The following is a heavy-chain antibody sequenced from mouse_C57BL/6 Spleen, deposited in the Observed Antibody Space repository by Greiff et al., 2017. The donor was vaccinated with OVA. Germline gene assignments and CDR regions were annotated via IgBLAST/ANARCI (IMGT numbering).Heavy chain of an antibody. J-gene: IGHJ1*03. V-gene: IGHV1-69*01. Sequence: QVQLQQPGAELVMPGASVKLSCKASGYTFTSYWMHWVKQRPGQGLEWIGEIDPSDSYTNYTQKFKGKSTLTVDKSSSTAYMQLSSLTSEDSAVYYCAIGQGPGTWYFDVWGTGTTVTVAS. D-gene: IGHD3-3*01. CDR3: AIGQGPGTWYFDV. CDR2: IDPSDSYT. CDR1: GYTFTSYW.